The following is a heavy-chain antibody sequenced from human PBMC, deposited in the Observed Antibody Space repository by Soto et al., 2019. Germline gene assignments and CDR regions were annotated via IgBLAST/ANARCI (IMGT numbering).Heavy chain of an antibody. D-gene: IGHD2-15*01. CDR3: ARDRGSILPENPTEVFDI. Sequence: PGGSLRLSCAASGFTLSSYSINWVRQAPGKGLEWVSYIDSSRRSTIYYADSVKGRFTISRDNAKNSLYLQMNSLRAEDTAVYYCARDRGSILPENPTEVFDIWGQGTMVTVSS. J-gene: IGHJ3*02. V-gene: IGHV3-48*01. CDR2: IDSSRRSTI. CDR1: GFTLSSYS.